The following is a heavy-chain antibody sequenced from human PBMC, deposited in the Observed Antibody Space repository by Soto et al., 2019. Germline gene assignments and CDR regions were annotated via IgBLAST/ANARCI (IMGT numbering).Heavy chain of an antibody. V-gene: IGHV4-59*01. Sequence: QVQLQESGPGLVKPSETLSLTCTVSGGSISSYYWSWIRQPPGKGLEWIGYIYYSGSTNYNPSLKSRVTISVDTSKNQFSLKLSSVTAAHTAVYYCARAFSIRWLELPFYYYYYMDVWGKGTTVTVSS. CDR1: GGSISSYY. J-gene: IGHJ6*03. CDR3: ARAFSIRWLELPFYYYYYMDV. D-gene: IGHD1-7*01. CDR2: IYYSGST.